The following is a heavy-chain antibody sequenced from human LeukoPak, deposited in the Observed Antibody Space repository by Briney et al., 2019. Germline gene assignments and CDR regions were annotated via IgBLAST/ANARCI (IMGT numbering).Heavy chain of an antibody. CDR3: ARDQGGLLPDY. CDR1: GLSFSSFA. V-gene: IGHV3-48*01. D-gene: IGHD3-10*01. J-gene: IGHJ4*02. CDR2: ISSSSSTI. Sequence: QPGGTLRLSCAASGLSFSSFAMNWVRQAPGKGLEWLSHISSSSSTIYYADSVKGRFTISRDNAKNSLYLQMNSLRAEDTAVYYCARDQGGLLPDYWGQGTLVTVSS.